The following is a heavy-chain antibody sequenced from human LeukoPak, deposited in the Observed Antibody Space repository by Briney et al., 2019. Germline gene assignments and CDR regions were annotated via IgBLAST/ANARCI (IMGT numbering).Heavy chain of an antibody. CDR1: GGPFSHFA. Sequence: SVKVSCKASGGPFSHFAINWVRQAPGQGLEWMGAIIPIFSKPNYAQKFQGRLKITADESTNTAYMELNSLESEDTAVYYCAREGSGSGWWRAFDIWGQGTMVIVSS. V-gene: IGHV1-69*13. D-gene: IGHD6-19*01. J-gene: IGHJ3*02. CDR2: IIPIFSKP. CDR3: AREGSGSGWWRAFDI.